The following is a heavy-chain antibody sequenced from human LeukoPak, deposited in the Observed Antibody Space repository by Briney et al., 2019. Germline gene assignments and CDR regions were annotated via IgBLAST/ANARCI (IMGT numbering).Heavy chain of an antibody. CDR1: GGSISSSNW. V-gene: IGHV3-15*01. J-gene: IGHJ4*02. CDR2: IKSKTDGGTT. D-gene: IGHD5/OR15-5a*01. CDR3: TTDSVN. Sequence: PSGTLSLTCAVSGGSISSSNWWSWVRQAPGKGLEWVGRIKSKTDGGTTDYAAPVKGRFTISRDDSKNTLYLQMNSLKTEDTAVYYCTTDSVNWGQGTLVTVSS.